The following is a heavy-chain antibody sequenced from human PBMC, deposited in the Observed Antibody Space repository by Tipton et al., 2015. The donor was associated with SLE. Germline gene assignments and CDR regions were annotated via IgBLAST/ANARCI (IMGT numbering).Heavy chain of an antibody. J-gene: IGHJ4*02. Sequence: TLSLSCTVSGGSITSYYWNWIRQPPGKGLEWIGYIYYSGNTNYNPSLKSRVTISVDTSKNQLSMKLTSVTAADTAVYYCARVGPFGVVGFDYWGQGTLVTVSS. V-gene: IGHV4-59*08. CDR2: IYYSGNT. D-gene: IGHD3-3*01. CDR1: GGSITSYY. CDR3: ARVGPFGVVGFDY.